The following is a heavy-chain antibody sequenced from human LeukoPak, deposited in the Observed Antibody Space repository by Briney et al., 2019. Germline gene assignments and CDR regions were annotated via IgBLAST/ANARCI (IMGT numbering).Heavy chain of an antibody. D-gene: IGHD1-26*01. V-gene: IGHV3-30*04. CDR3: ARDKVVGATGGYYGMDV. Sequence: GGSLRLSCAASGFSFSDYAMSWVRQAPGKGLEWVAVISYDGSNKYYADSVKGRFTISRDNSKNTLYLQMNSLRAEDTAVYYCARDKVVGATGGYYGMDVWGQGTTVTVSS. CDR1: GFSFSDYA. J-gene: IGHJ6*02. CDR2: ISYDGSNK.